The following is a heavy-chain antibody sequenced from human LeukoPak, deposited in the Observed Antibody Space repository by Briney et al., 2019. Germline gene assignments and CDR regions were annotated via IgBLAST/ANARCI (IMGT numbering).Heavy chain of an antibody. D-gene: IGHD6-13*01. CDR2: IYHSGST. V-gene: IGHV4-39*07. CDR3: ARDLYSSSWYGDNWFDP. J-gene: IGHJ5*02. CDR1: GGSISSSSYY. Sequence: SETLSLTCTVSGGSISSSSYYWGWIRQPPGKGLEWIGSIYHSGSTYYNPSLKSRVTISVDTSKNQFSLKLSSVTAADTAVYYCARDLYSSSWYGDNWFDPWGQGTLVTVSS.